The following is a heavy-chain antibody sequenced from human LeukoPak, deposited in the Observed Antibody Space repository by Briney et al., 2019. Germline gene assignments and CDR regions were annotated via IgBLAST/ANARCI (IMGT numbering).Heavy chain of an antibody. Sequence: PSETLSLTCTVSGGSIRSSGYYWSWIRQSPGKGLEWIGYIYYSGSVFYNPSLESRIIISLDTSKNQFSLKVTSLTAADSAVYYCARKTRTWSNWFDPWGQGTLVTVSS. CDR3: ARKTRTWSNWFDP. J-gene: IGHJ5*02. D-gene: IGHD1-14*01. V-gene: IGHV4-30-4*01. CDR2: IYYSGSV. CDR1: GGSIRSSGYY.